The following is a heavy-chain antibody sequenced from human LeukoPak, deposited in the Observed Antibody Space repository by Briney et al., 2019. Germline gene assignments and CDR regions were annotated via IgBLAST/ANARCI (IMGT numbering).Heavy chain of an antibody. CDR2: IKSKTDGATT. D-gene: IGHD1-26*01. Sequence: PAGSLRLSCAASGFTSSNAWMSWVRHAPGKGLKWVGRIKSKTDGATTDYAAPVKGRFTISRDDSKNTLYLQMNSLKTEDTAVYYCTASGGSSRFDYWGHGTLVTVSS. J-gene: IGHJ4*01. V-gene: IGHV3-15*01. CDR3: TASGGSSRFDY. CDR1: GFTSSNAW.